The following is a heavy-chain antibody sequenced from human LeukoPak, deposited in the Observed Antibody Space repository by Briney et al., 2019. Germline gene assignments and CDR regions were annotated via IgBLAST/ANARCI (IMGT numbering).Heavy chain of an antibody. D-gene: IGHD3-10*01. CDR1: GGSISDYY. CDR2: IYYTGST. CDR3: ARVRGVVSPLDY. J-gene: IGHJ4*02. V-gene: IGHV4-59*01. Sequence: SETLSLICTVSGGSISDYYWSWIRQPPGKGLEWIGYIYYTGSTNSNPSLRSRVTISVDTSKNQFSLKLSCVTAADTAVYYCARVRGVVSPLDYWGQGTLVTVSS.